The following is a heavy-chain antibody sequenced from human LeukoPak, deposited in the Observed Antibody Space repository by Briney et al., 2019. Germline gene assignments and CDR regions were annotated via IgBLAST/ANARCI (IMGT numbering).Heavy chain of an antibody. V-gene: IGHV3-21*01. D-gene: IGHD6-13*01. CDR3: ARDASFRAAAGTGYYYGMDV. J-gene: IGHJ6*02. Sequence: PGRSLRLSCAASGFTFSSYSMNWVRRAPGKGLEWVSSISSSSSYIYYADSVKGRFTISRDNAKNSLYLQMNSLRAEDTAVYYCARDASFRAAAGTGYYYGMDVWGQGTTVTVSS. CDR2: ISSSSSYI. CDR1: GFTFSSYS.